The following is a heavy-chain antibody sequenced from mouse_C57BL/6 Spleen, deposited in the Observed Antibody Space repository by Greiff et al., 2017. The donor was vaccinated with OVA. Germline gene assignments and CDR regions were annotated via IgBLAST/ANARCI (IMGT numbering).Heavy chain of an antibody. CDR2: INPNNGGT. Sequence: VQLKQSGPELVKPGASVKIPCKASGYTFTDYNMDWVKQSHGKSLEWIGDINPNNGGTIYNQKFKGKATLTVDKSSSTAYMELRSLTSEDTAVYYCARSNYGNSYWYFDVWGTGTTVTVSS. D-gene: IGHD2-1*01. J-gene: IGHJ1*03. CDR3: ARSNYGNSYWYFDV. CDR1: GYTFTDYN. V-gene: IGHV1-18*01.